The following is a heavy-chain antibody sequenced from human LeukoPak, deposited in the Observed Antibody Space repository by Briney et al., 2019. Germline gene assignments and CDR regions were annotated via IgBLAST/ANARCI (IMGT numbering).Heavy chain of an antibody. CDR3: AKAPRNSSTMLDY. J-gene: IGHJ4*02. D-gene: IGHD6-13*01. Sequence: ASVKVSCKASGYTFTSYWIQWVRQAPGQGLEWVGLINPSDGSVAYAHRFQGRVTMTRYTSTSIVYMDLSSLRSEDTAVYYCAKAPRNSSTMLDYWGQGTLLTVSS. V-gene: IGHV1-46*01. CDR1: GYTFTSYW. CDR2: INPSDGSV.